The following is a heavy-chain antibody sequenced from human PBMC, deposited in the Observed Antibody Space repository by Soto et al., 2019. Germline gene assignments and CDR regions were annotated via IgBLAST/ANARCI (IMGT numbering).Heavy chain of an antibody. CDR2: IRGSGGST. J-gene: IGHJ4*02. Sequence: EVQLLESGGGLVQPGGSLRLSCAASGLTFSSYAMSWVRQAPGKGLEWVSAIRGSGGSTYYADSVKGRFTISRDNSKNTLNPQMNSLRAEDTAVYYCAKERIDVVVLAACFDYWGQGTLVTGSS. V-gene: IGHV3-23*01. D-gene: IGHD2-15*01. CDR1: GLTFSSYA. CDR3: AKERIDVVVLAACFDY.